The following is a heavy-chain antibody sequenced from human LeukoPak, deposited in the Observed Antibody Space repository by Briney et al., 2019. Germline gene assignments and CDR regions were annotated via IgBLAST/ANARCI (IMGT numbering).Heavy chain of an antibody. Sequence: SETLSLTCTVSGGSISSYYWSWIRQPAGKGLEWIGRIYTSGSTNNDPSLKSRVTISVDTSKNQFSLKVRSVTAADTAVYYCARAIAATVFDIWGQGTMVTVSS. V-gene: IGHV4-4*07. CDR3: ARAIAATVFDI. J-gene: IGHJ3*02. D-gene: IGHD6-13*01. CDR2: IYTSGST. CDR1: GGSISSYY.